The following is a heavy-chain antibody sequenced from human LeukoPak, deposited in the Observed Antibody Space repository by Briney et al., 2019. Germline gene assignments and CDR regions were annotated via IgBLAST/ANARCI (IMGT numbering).Heavy chain of an antibody. D-gene: IGHD6-13*01. V-gene: IGHV4-59*08. CDR1: GDSISSYY. Sequence: SETLSLTCTVSGDSISSYYWSWIRQPPGKGLEWIGYIYYSRSTNYNPSLKGRVTISIDTSKNQFSLKLNSVTAADTAVYYCAEHGANRQQLVMAFDIWGQGTMVTVSS. J-gene: IGHJ3*02. CDR2: IYYSRST. CDR3: AEHGANRQQLVMAFDI.